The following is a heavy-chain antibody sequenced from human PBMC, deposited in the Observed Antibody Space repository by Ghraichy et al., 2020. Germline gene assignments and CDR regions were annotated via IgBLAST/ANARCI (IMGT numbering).Heavy chain of an antibody. CDR2: INSGGST. Sequence: RGSLRLSCAASGLTVNGNYMTWVRLAPGKGLEWVSLINSGGSTYYADSVKGRFTISRDDSKNTLYLQMNSLRAEDTAVYYCARDPSYCASTRCYSGLDVWGQGTTVTVSS. D-gene: IGHD2-2*02. CDR3: ARDPSYCASTRCYSGLDV. CDR1: GLTVNGNY. V-gene: IGHV3-53*01. J-gene: IGHJ6*02.